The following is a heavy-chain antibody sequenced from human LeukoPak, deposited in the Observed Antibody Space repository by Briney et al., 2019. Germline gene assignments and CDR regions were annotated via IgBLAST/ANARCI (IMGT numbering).Heavy chain of an antibody. Sequence: PSETLSLTCTVSGGSISSGGYYWSWIRQHPGKGLEWIGYIYYSGSTYYNPSLKSRVTISVDTPKNQFSLKLSSVTAADTAVYYCARLRFLEWTSFDYWGQGTLVTVSS. CDR1: GGSISSGGYY. CDR3: ARLRFLEWTSFDY. D-gene: IGHD3-3*01. CDR2: IYYSGST. V-gene: IGHV4-31*03. J-gene: IGHJ4*02.